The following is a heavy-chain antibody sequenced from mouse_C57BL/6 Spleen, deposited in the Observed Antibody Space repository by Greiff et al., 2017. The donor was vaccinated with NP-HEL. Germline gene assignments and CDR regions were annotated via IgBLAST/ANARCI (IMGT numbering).Heavy chain of an antibody. Sequence: EVMLVESGGGLVQPGGSMKLSCAASGFTFSDAWMDWVRQSPEKGLEWVAEIRHKANNHATYYAESVKGRFTISRDDSKSSVYLQMNSLRAEDTGIYYCTRGLLGGAMDYWGQGTSVTVSS. CDR2: IRHKANNHAT. D-gene: IGHD2-1*01. CDR3: TRGLLGGAMDY. CDR1: GFTFSDAW. V-gene: IGHV6-6*01. J-gene: IGHJ4*01.